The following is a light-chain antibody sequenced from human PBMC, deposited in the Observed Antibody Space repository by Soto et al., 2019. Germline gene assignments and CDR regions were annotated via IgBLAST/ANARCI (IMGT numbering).Light chain of an antibody. CDR3: QHYNVYPWT. CDR1: QTISRW. Sequence: DIQMTQSPSTLSASLGERATLTCRASQTISRWVAWYQQKPGKAPKLLIYEASSLQSGVPSRFSGSGSGTEFTLSIISLQADDFATYYCQHYNVYPWTFGQGTKVDI. V-gene: IGKV1-5*03. CDR2: EAS. J-gene: IGKJ1*01.